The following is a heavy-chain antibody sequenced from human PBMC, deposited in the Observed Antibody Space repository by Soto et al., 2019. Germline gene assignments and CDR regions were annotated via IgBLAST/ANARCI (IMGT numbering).Heavy chain of an antibody. CDR1: GYTFTSYD. CDR3: ARAVVPAATVQFSYYGMDV. D-gene: IGHD2-2*01. CDR2: INPSGGST. Sequence: ASVKVSCKASGYTFTSYDMHWVRQAPGQGLEWMGIINPSGGSTSYAQKFQGRVTMTRDTSTSTVYMELSSLRSEDTAVYYCARAVVPAATVQFSYYGMDVWGQGTTVTVSS. J-gene: IGHJ6*02. V-gene: IGHV1-46*01.